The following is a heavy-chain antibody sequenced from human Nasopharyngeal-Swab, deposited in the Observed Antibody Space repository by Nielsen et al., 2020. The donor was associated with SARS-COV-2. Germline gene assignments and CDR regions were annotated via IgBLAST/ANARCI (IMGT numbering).Heavy chain of an antibody. V-gene: IGHV3-23*01. CDR1: GFTFSSYA. D-gene: IGHD3-10*01. J-gene: IGHJ4*02. CDR2: ISGSGGST. CDR3: GRSGSGTYSNFDY. Sequence: GGSLRLSCAASGFTFSSYAMAWVRQAPGKGLEWVSTISGSGGSTYYADSVKGRFTITRDNSKNTLYLQMNSLRAEDTAVYYCGRSGSGTYSNFDYWGQGTLVTVSS.